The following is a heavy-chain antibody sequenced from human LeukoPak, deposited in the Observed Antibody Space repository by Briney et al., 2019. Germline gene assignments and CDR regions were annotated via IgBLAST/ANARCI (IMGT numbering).Heavy chain of an antibody. J-gene: IGHJ4*02. CDR2: ISYDGSNK. Sequence: GGSLRLSCAASGFTFSSYSMNWVRQAPGKGLEWVAVISYDGSNKYYADSVKGRFTISRDNSKNTLYLQMNSLRAEDTAVYYCARAPNGSGFGRDWGQGTLVTVSS. D-gene: IGHD3-3*01. CDR1: GFTFSSYS. CDR3: ARAPNGSGFGRD. V-gene: IGHV3-30*05.